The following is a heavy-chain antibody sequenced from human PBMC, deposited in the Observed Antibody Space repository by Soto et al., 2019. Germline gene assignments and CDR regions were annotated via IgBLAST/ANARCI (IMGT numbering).Heavy chain of an antibody. CDR1: GGSISSSSYY. CDR3: AASIYIAARHGWYFDL. V-gene: IGHV4-39*01. Sequence: QLQLQESGPGLVKPSETLSLTCTVSGGSISSSSYYWGWIRQPPGKGLEWIGSIYYSGSTYYNPSLKGRVTISVDTSKNQFSLKLSSVTAADTAVYYCAASIYIAARHGWYFDLWGRGTLVTVSS. J-gene: IGHJ2*01. D-gene: IGHD6-6*01. CDR2: IYYSGST.